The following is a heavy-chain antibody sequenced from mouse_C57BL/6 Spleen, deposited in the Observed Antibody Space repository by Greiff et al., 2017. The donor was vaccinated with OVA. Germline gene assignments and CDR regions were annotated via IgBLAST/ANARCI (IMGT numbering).Heavy chain of an antibody. J-gene: IGHJ1*03. CDR2: ISSGSSNM. CDR3: ARHGSSHWYFDV. D-gene: IGHD1-1*01. CDR1: GFTFSDYG. V-gene: IGHV5-17*01. Sequence: DVKLVESGGGLVKPGGSLKLSCAASGFTFSDYGMHWVRQAPEKGLEWVAYISSGSSNMYYADTVKGRFTISRDNAKNTLFLQMTSLRSEDTAMYYCARHGSSHWYFDVWGTGTTVPVSS.